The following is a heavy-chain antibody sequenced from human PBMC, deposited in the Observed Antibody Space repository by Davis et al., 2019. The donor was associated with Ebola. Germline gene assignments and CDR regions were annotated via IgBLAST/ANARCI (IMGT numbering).Heavy chain of an antibody. Sequence: GESLKISCAASGFTFSSYWMNWVRQAPAKGLEWVSRIKSDGTITTYADSVKGRFNISRDNAMNMLDLEMNSLRADDTAVYYGASISGMEVWGQGTTVIVSS. D-gene: IGHD3-3*02. CDR1: GFTFSSYW. V-gene: IGHV3-74*01. CDR3: ASISGMEV. J-gene: IGHJ6*02. CDR2: IKSDGTIT.